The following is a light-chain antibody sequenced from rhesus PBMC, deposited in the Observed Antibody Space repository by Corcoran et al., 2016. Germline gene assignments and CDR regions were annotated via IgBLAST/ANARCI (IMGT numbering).Light chain of an antibody. CDR1: QGISSY. CDR3: LQHNSYPWT. V-gene: IGKV1-28*01. CDR2: SAS. J-gene: IGKJ1*01. Sequence: DIQMTQSPSSLSASVGDTVTINCRASQGISSYLNWFQQKPGKAPKRLIYSASSLEHGVPSRFSGSGSGTEFTLTISSLQPEDFAAYYCLQHNSYPWTFGQGTKVEIK.